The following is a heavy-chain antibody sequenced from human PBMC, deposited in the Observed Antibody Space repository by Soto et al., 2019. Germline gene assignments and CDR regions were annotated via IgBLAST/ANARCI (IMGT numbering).Heavy chain of an antibody. J-gene: IGHJ5*02. D-gene: IGHD2-21*02. Sequence: AGGSLRLSCAASGFTFSSYAMSWVRQAPGKGLEWVSAISGSGGSTYYADSVKGRFTMSRDNSKDTLHLQINNLSPEDTAIYYCAKLSSVPTAILNWFDPWGQGTLVTVSS. V-gene: IGHV3-23*01. CDR2: ISGSGGST. CDR3: AKLSSVPTAILNWFDP. CDR1: GFTFSSYA.